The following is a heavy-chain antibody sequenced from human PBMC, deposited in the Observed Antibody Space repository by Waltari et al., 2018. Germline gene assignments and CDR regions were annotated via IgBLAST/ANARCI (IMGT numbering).Heavy chain of an antibody. CDR2: IYWDNDK. Sequence: QISLKESGPTLLKPTQTLTVTCSFSGFSLTTTGVGVGWIRQPPGKALEWLAVIYWDNDKRYSPSLRNRLTITKDTSRNPVVLTMSNVDPLDTATYFCAHRALADTAMGWDFGSCDYWGQGALVTVSS. J-gene: IGHJ4*02. CDR1: GFSLTTTGVG. D-gene: IGHD5-18*01. V-gene: IGHV2-5*02. CDR3: AHRALADTAMGWDFGSCDY.